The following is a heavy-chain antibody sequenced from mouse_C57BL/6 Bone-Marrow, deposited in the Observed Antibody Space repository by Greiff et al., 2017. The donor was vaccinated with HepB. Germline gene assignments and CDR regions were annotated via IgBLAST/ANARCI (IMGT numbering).Heavy chain of an antibody. J-gene: IGHJ2*01. D-gene: IGHD2-5*01. CDR3: ATPHYSKEFDY. CDR1: GYTFTSYW. Sequence: QVQLQQPGAELVKPGASVKLSCKASGYTFTSYWMHWVKQRPGQGLEWIGMIHPNSGSTNYNEKFKSKATLTVDKSSSTAYMQLSSLTSEDSAVYFCATPHYSKEFDYWGQGTTLTVSS. V-gene: IGHV1-64*01. CDR2: IHPNSGST.